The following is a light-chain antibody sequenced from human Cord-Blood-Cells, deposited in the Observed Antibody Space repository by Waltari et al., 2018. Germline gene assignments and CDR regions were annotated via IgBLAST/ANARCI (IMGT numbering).Light chain of an antibody. CDR2: GAS. CDR1: QSVSSSY. CDR3: QQYGSSPLT. J-gene: IGKJ4*01. V-gene: IGKV3-20*01. Sequence: EIVLTQSPGTLSLSQGERATLSCRASQSVSSSYLAWYQQKPGQAPRLLIYGASSRATGIPDRFSGRGSGTDFTLTISRLEPEDFAVYYCQQYGSSPLTFGGGTKVEIK.